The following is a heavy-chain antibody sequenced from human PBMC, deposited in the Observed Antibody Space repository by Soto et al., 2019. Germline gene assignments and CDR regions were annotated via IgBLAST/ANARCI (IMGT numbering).Heavy chain of an antibody. CDR1: GCSIRSYY. CDR3: ARDHPHSYGVYYFEY. V-gene: IGHV4-59*01. J-gene: IGHJ4*02. Sequence: SDTLSLTCTVSGCSIRSYYWSWIRRPPGKGLEWIGYVYSSGSTHYNPSLQSRVTISADTSKNQVSLKVNSVTAADTAVYYCARDHPHSYGVYYFEYWGQGTPVTVSS. D-gene: IGHD5-18*01. CDR2: VYSSGST.